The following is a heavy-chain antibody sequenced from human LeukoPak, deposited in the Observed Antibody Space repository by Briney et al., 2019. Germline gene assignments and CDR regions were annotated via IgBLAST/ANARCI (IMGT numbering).Heavy chain of an antibody. CDR3: ARGSRFGVVERDAFDI. D-gene: IGHD3-3*01. Sequence: GGSLRLSCAASGFTFDDYGMSWVRQGPGKGLEWVSGINWNGGRTGYADSVKGRFTISRDNAKNSLYLQMNSLRAEDTAVYYCARGSRFGVVERDAFDIWGQGTMVTVSS. CDR2: INWNGGRT. CDR1: GFTFDDYG. V-gene: IGHV3-20*04. J-gene: IGHJ3*02.